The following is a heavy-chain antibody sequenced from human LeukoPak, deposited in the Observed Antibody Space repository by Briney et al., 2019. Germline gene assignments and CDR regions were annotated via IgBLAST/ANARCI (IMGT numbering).Heavy chain of an antibody. CDR2: INHSGST. CDR1: GGSFSGYY. V-gene: IGHV4-34*01. CDR3: ARQIGGSGYEPQPFEY. D-gene: IGHD5-12*01. J-gene: IGHJ4*02. Sequence: KPSETLSLTCAVYGGSFSGYYWSWIRQPPGKGLEWIGEINHSGSTNYNPSLKSRVTISVDTSKNQFSLKLSSVTAADTAVYYCARQIGGSGYEPQPFEYWGQGTLVTVSS.